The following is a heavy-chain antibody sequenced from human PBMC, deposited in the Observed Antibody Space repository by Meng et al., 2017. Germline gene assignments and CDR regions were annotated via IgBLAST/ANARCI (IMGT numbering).Heavy chain of an antibody. V-gene: IGHV1-18*01. CDR2: ISANNGDT. J-gene: IGHJ3*02. CDR3: ARLSGYDATSADI. D-gene: IGHD5-12*01. Sequence: ASVKVSCKASGYTFNSYGISWVRQAPGQGLGWMGWISANNGDTNYAQKFQGRVTMTTDTSTSTVYMELRSLRSDDTAVYYCARLSGYDATSADIWGQGTMVTVSS. CDR1: GYTFNSYG.